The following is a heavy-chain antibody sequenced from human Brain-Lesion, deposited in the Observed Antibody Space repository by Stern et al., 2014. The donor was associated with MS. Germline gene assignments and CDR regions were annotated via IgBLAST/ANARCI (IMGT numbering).Heavy chain of an antibody. CDR1: GFNFSSYW. CDR3: ARGVGDY. J-gene: IGHJ4*02. Sequence: EDQLVESGGGLVPPGGSLRLSCAASGFNFSSYWMHWVRQFPEKGLFWVSQINRDGSDTSYADSVKGRFSISRDNIRNMLYLRMTSLRAEDTAVYYCARGVGDYWGQGARVTVSS. D-gene: IGHD3-16*01. V-gene: IGHV3-74*02. CDR2: INRDGSDT.